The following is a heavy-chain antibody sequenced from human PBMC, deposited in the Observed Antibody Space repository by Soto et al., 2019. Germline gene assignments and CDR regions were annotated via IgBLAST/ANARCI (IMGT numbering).Heavy chain of an antibody. J-gene: IGHJ4*02. CDR1: GFTFNTYA. V-gene: IGHV3-23*01. CDR2: ICGDDGRT. D-gene: IGHD2-15*01. CDR3: AKLNRGSCYSASDY. Sequence: GGSLRLSCAASGFTFNTYAMSWLRQAPGKGLEWVSSICGDDGRTYYADSVKGRFTISRDNSKNTLFLQMNSLTGADTAVYYCAKLNRGSCYSASDYWGQGTLVTVSS.